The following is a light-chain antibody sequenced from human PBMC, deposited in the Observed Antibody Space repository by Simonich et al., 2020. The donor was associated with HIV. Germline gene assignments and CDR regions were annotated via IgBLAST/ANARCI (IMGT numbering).Light chain of an antibody. CDR1: QSVSSD. J-gene: IGKJ5*01. CDR3: QQYNNWPIT. Sequence: EIVLTQSPATLSVSPGERATLSCRASQSVSSDLAWYHQEPGQAPRLLIYGASTRATGSPARFSGSGSGTEFTLTISSLQSEDFAGYYCQQYNNWPITFGQGTRLEMK. CDR2: GAS. V-gene: IGKV3-15*01.